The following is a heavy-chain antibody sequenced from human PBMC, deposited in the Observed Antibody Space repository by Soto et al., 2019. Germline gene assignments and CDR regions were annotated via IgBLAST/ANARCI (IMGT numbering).Heavy chain of an antibody. V-gene: IGHV5-51*01. CDR2: IFPSDSDT. CDR1: GCRFTSYW. Sequence: GESLKISCRTSGCRFTSYWIAWVRQMPGKGLEWMGIIFPSDSDTRYSPSFQGQVTISADRSTSTVFLQWASLKASDTAVYFCATKDKSGCFKWFDPWGQGTLVTVSS. J-gene: IGHJ5*02. D-gene: IGHD3-22*01. CDR3: ATKDKSGCFKWFDP.